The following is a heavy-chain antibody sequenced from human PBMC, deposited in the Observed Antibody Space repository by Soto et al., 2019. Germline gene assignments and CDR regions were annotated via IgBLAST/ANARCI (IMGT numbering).Heavy chain of an antibody. D-gene: IGHD1-26*01. Sequence: VQLVQSGAEVKKPGASVKVSCKASGYTFTTYALHWVHQAPGQRPEWMGWINPASGHTKYSKKFQDRVTITRDTSASTGYMELSSLRSEDTAVYYCGRSVVGATGEILYNAMDVWGQGTTVTVSS. J-gene: IGHJ6*02. CDR1: GYTFTTYA. CDR2: INPASGHT. V-gene: IGHV1-3*01. CDR3: GRSVVGATGEILYNAMDV.